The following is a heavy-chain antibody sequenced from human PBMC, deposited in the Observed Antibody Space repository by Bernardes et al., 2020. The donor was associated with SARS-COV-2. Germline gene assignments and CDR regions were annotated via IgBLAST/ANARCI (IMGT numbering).Heavy chain of an antibody. CDR1: GGSISSSSYY. J-gene: IGHJ6*02. Sequence: LSLTCTVSGGSISSSSYYWGWIRQPPGKGLEWIGSIYYSGSTYYNPSLKSRVTISVDTSKNQFSLKLSSVTAADTAVYYCARYGSYPGNYYYYGMDVWGQGTTVTVSS. CDR2: IYYSGST. CDR3: ARYGSYPGNYYYYGMDV. D-gene: IGHD3-10*01. V-gene: IGHV4-39*01.